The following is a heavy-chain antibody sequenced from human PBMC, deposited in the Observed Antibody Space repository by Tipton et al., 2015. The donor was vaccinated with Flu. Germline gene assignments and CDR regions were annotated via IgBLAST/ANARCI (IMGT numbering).Heavy chain of an antibody. V-gene: IGHV3-9*01. CDR2: VTWNGDTI. Sequence: SLRLSCVASGFTFADFSMHWVRQSPGRGLQWVAGVTWNGDTIAYAASVQGRFTISRDNSKLYLQMNSLRAEDTAVYYCASRRGGDYPYFDYWGQGTLVTVSS. D-gene: IGHD4-17*01. J-gene: IGHJ4*02. CDR3: ASRRGGDYPYFDY. CDR1: GFTFADFS.